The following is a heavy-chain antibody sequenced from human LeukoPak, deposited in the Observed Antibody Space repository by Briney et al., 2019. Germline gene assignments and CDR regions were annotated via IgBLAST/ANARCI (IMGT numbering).Heavy chain of an antibody. CDR3: ARGVNWIDP. CDR1: GGSISSYY. Sequence: PSETLSLTCTVSGGSISSYYWSWIRQPPGKGLEWIEYIYYSGSTNYNPSLKSRVTISVDTSKNQFSLKLSSVTTADTAVYYCARGVNWIDPWGQGTLVTVSS. V-gene: IGHV4-59*01. D-gene: IGHD6-13*01. CDR2: IYYSGST. J-gene: IGHJ5*02.